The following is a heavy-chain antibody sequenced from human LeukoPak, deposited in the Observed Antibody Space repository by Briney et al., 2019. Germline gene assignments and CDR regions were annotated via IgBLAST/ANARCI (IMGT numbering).Heavy chain of an antibody. J-gene: IGHJ4*02. Sequence: ASVKVSCKASGYTFTSYYMHWVRQAPGQGLEWMGIINPSGGSTSYAQKFQGRVTMTRDTSTSTVYMELSSLRSEDTAVYHCAREEDSDSSGYYSPFDYWGQGTLVTASS. CDR1: GYTFTSYY. V-gene: IGHV1-46*01. CDR2: INPSGGST. D-gene: IGHD3-22*01. CDR3: AREEDSDSSGYYSPFDY.